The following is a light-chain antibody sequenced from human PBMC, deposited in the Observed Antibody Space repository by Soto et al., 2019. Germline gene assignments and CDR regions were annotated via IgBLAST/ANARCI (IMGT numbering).Light chain of an antibody. J-gene: IGLJ1*01. CDR3: NSSTSSSTRYV. CDR2: DVG. CDR1: SSDVGGYNY. V-gene: IGLV2-14*01. Sequence: QSVLTQPASVSGSPGQSITISCTGTSSDVGGYNYVSWYQQHPGKAPKLMIYDVGIRPSGVSNRFSGSKSGNTASLTISGLQAEDEADYYCNSSTSSSTRYVFVDGIKLTVL.